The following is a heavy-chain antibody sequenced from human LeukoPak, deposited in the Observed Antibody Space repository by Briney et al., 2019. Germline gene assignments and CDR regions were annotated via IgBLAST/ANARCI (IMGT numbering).Heavy chain of an antibody. J-gene: IGHJ4*02. CDR3: SRGLDSRKLGY. V-gene: IGHV4-31*03. Sequence: SQTLSLTCTVSGASFNSDDQYWNWIRQSPGKGLEWIGSIHPSGMLYNNPSLESRVTMSRDTSKNQFSLNLNSVTAADTAVYFCSRGLDSRKLGYWGQGSLVTVCS. D-gene: IGHD3-22*01. CDR1: GASFNSDDQY. CDR2: IHPSGML.